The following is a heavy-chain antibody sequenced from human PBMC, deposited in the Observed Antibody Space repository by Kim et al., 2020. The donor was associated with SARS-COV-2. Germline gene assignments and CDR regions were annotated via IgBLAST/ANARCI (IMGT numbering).Heavy chain of an antibody. V-gene: IGHV3-33*01. J-gene: IGHJ5*02. Sequence: GGSLRLSCAASGFTFSSYGMHWVRQAPGKGLEWVAVIWYDGSNKYYADSVKGRFTISRDNSKNTLYLQMNSLRAEDTAVYYCAREKGVMLDWFDPWGQGTLVTVSS. D-gene: IGHD3-16*01. CDR3: AREKGVMLDWFDP. CDR2: IWYDGSNK. CDR1: GFTFSSYG.